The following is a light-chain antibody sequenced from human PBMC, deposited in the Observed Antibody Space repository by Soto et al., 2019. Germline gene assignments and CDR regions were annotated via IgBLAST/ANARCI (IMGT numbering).Light chain of an antibody. CDR3: QQYGTYYS. CDR1: QSVSSW. CDR2: DAS. J-gene: IGKJ2*03. V-gene: IGKV1-5*01. Sequence: DLQMTQSPSTLSASVGDRVTITCRASQSVSSWLAWYQQAPGKAPKLRLFDASNLESGVPSRFSGSGSGTEFTLTISSLQPDDFATYYCQQYGTYYSFGQGTKLEIK.